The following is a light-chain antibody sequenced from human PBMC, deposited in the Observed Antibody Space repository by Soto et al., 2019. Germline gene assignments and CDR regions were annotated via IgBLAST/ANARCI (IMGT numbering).Light chain of an antibody. J-gene: IGKJ1*01. Sequence: EIVLTQSPDTLSLSPGERATLSCRASQSVRSSYLAWYQQKPGQAPSLLIYDASKRATGIPDRFSGSGSGTDFTLAISRLEPEDFAVYYCQQYGSSPTFDQGTKVEIK. CDR2: DAS. CDR3: QQYGSSPT. V-gene: IGKV3-20*01. CDR1: QSVRSSY.